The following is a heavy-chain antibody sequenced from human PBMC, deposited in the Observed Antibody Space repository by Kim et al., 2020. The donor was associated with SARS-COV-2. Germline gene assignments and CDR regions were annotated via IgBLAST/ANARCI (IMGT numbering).Heavy chain of an antibody. V-gene: IGHV3-21*01. CDR1: GFTFSSYS. CDR2: ISSSSSYI. CDR3: ARDMGFTMIVVAVGDAFDI. J-gene: IGHJ3*02. Sequence: GGSLRLSCAASGFTFSSYSMNWVRQAPGKGLEWVSSISSSSSYIYYADSVKGRFTISRDNAKNSLYLQMNSLRAEDTAVYYCARDMGFTMIVVAVGDAFDIWGQGTMVTVSS. D-gene: IGHD3-22*01.